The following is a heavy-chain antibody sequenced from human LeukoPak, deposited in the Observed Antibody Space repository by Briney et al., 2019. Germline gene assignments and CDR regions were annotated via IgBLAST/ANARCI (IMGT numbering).Heavy chain of an antibody. CDR1: GFTFSDYD. CDR3: ARAPSQRFLEWLLFY. Sequence: ASVKVSCKASGFTFSDYDINWVRQATGQGLEWMGWMNPKSGHTGYAQKFQDRITLTRNTSINTAYMELRSLRFEDTAVYYCARAPSQRFLEWLLFYWGQGPLLTVSS. CDR2: MNPKSGHT. V-gene: IGHV1-8*01. J-gene: IGHJ4*02. D-gene: IGHD3-3*01.